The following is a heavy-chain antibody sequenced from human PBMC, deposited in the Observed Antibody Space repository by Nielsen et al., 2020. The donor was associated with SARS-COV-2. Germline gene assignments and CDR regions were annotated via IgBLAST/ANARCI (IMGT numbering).Heavy chain of an antibody. Sequence: RQAPGKGLEWLAYIHYSGTANYNPSLKSRGLVSIDTSKNQFSLKLSSVTAADTAVYYCATDGFSFGTFGYWGQGALVTVSS. J-gene: IGHJ4*02. D-gene: IGHD1-1*01. CDR3: ATDGFSFGTFGY. V-gene: IGHV4-59*01. CDR2: IHYSGTA.